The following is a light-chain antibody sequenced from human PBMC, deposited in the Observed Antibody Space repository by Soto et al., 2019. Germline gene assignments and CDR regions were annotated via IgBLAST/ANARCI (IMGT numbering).Light chain of an antibody. J-gene: IGLJ2*01. CDR2: STN. CDR3: VLYMGSGIVV. CDR1: SGSVSTNYY. V-gene: IGLV8-61*01. Sequence: QTVVTQEPSFSVSPGGTVTLTCGLSSGSVSTNYYPSWYQQTPGQAPRTLIYSTNTRSSGVPDRFSGSILVNKAALTITGAQADDESDYYCVLYMGSGIVVFGGGTKVTVL.